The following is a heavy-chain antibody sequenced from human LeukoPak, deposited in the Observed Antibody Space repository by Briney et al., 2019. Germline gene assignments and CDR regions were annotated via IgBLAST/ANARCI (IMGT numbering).Heavy chain of an antibody. D-gene: IGHD3-22*01. CDR3: ARDHTMIFDY. CDR2: IYHSGST. CDR1: GGSISSYY. Sequence: SETLSLTCTVSGGSISSYYWSWIRQPPGKGLEWIGEIYHSGSTNYNPSLKSRVTISVDKSKNQFSLKLSSVTAADTAVYYCARDHTMIFDYWGQGTLVTVSS. J-gene: IGHJ4*02. V-gene: IGHV4-59*12.